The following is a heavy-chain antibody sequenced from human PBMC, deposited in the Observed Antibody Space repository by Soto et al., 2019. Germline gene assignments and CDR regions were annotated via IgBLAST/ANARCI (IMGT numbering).Heavy chain of an antibody. D-gene: IGHD1-1*01. J-gene: IGHJ4*02. CDR1: GYIFTNYW. CDR3: ASLSRLEPRSAFDY. V-gene: IGHV5-51*01. CDR2: IYPGDSDT. Sequence: GESLKISCKGSGYIFTNYWIGWVRQMPGKGLEWMGIIYPGDSDTKYSPSFQGQVTISADKSVNTAYLQWSSLKASDTAMYYCASLSRLEPRSAFDYWGQGALVTVSS.